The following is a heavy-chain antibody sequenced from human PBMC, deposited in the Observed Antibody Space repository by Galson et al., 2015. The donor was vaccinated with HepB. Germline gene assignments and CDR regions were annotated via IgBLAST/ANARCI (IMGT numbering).Heavy chain of an antibody. CDR2: INPNSGGT. V-gene: IGHV1-2*04. CDR3: ARDAGSSGSYQSWFDP. Sequence: SVKVSCKASGYTFTGYYMHWVRQAPGQGLEWMGWINPNSGGTNYAQKFQGWVTMTRDTSISTAYMELSRLRSDDTAVYYCARDAGSSGSYQSWFDPWGQGTLVTVSS. J-gene: IGHJ5*02. D-gene: IGHD3-10*01. CDR1: GYTFTGYY.